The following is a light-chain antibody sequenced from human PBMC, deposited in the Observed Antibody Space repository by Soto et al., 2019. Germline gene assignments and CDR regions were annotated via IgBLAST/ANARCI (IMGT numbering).Light chain of an antibody. CDR3: LQYDSHSWT. J-gene: IGKJ1*01. CDR1: RSISDW. Sequence: DIRLTQSPSTLSASVGDRVTITCRASRSISDWLAWYQQKPGKAPRLLIFDASNLKSGVPSRFSGSGSGTEFTLNINNLQPDDVATYYCLQYDSHSWTFGQGTKVDIK. V-gene: IGKV1-5*01. CDR2: DAS.